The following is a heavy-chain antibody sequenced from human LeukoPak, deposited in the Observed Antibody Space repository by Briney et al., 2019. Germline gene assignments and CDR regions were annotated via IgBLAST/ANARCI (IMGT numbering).Heavy chain of an antibody. V-gene: IGHV3-23*01. CDR3: AKARSEVVISATNH. CDR2: ISGSGSNV. D-gene: IGHD2-15*01. CDR1: GFTFTSYP. J-gene: IGHJ4*02. Sequence: GGSLILSCAASGFTFTSYPMNWVRQAPGKGLEWVSRISGSGSNVNYADSVKGRFTISRDNSKNTVYLQMKSLRAEDTALYYCAKARSEVVISATNHWGQGTQVTVSS.